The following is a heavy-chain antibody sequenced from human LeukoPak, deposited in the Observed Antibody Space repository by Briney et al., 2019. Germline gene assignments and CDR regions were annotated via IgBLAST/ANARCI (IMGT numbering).Heavy chain of an antibody. Sequence: GGSLRLSCAASGFTFSDYEMNWVRQAPGKGLEWVSYISSSGRRIYYADSVKGRFTISRDNAKNSLYLQMNSLRADDTSIYYRARGPRDPTEYCSRGTCSPTYEVWGQGTLVTVSS. D-gene: IGHD2-15*01. CDR1: GFTFSDYE. CDR3: ARGPRDPTEYCSRGTCSPTYEV. V-gene: IGHV3-48*03. CDR2: ISSSGRRI. J-gene: IGHJ4*02.